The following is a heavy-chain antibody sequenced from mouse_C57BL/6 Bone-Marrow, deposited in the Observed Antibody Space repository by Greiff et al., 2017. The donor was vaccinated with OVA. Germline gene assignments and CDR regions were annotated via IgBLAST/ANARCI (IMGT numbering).Heavy chain of an antibody. V-gene: IGHV1-64*01. CDR2: IHPNSGST. CDR1: GYTFTSYW. CDR3: AKLRRRFAY. Sequence: QVHVKQPGAELVKPGASVKLSCKASGYTFTSYWMHWVKQRPGQGLEWIGMIHPNSGSTNYNEKFKSKATLTVDKSSSTAYMQLSSLTSEDSAVYYCAKLRRRFAYWGQGTLVTVSA. J-gene: IGHJ3*01. D-gene: IGHD1-1*01.